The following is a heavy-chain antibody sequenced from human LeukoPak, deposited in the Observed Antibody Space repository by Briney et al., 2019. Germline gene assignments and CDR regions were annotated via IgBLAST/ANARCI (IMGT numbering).Heavy chain of an antibody. D-gene: IGHD6-13*01. Sequence: SETLSLTCTVSGGSISSSNYYWGWIRQPPGKGLEWIGSIYYSGSTNYNPSLKSRVTISVDTSKNQFSLKLSSVTAADTAVYYCARQGRSSWYLGYYFDYWGQGTLVTVSS. J-gene: IGHJ4*02. CDR1: GGSISSSNYY. CDR3: ARQGRSSWYLGYYFDY. CDR2: IYYSGST. V-gene: IGHV4-39*01.